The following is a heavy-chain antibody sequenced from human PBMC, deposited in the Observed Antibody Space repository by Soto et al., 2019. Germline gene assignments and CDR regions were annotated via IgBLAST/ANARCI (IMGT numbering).Heavy chain of an antibody. CDR1: GFTFSDHY. CDR2: XXXKANSYTT. V-gene: IGHV3-72*01. Sequence: EVQLVESGGGLVQPGGSLRLSCAASGFTFSDHYMDWVRQAPGXGLXXXXXXXXKANSYTTEYAASVKGRFTISRXXSKNSXXXXXXXXXXXXXXXXXXXXXXXXXXXXXXXXYYMDVWGKGTTVTVSS. J-gene: IGHJ6*03. CDR3: XXXXXXXXXXXXXXYYMDV.